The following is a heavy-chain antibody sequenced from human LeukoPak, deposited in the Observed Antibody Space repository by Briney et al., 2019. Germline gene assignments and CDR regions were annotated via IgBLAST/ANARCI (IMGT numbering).Heavy chain of an antibody. V-gene: IGHV1-69*05. CDR3: AGKKGYCSSTSCYSLRY. CDR1: GGTFSSYA. Sequence: SVKVSCKASGGTFSSYAISWVRQAPGQGLEWMGGIIPVFGTANYAQKFQGRVTITTDESTSTAYMELSSLRSEDTAVYYCAGKKGYCSSTSCYSLRYWGQGTLVTVSS. CDR2: IIPVFGTA. J-gene: IGHJ4*02. D-gene: IGHD2-2*01.